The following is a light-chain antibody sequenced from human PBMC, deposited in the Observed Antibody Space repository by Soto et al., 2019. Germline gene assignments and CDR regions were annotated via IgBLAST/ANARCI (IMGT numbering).Light chain of an antibody. CDR1: SSDVGGYNY. Sequence: QSALTQPASVSGSPGQSITISCTGTSSDVGGYNYVSWYQHHPGKAPKLMIYEVSNRPSGVSNRFSGSKSGNTASLTISELPAEDEADYYCSSYTSSSTLSVFGTGTKLTVL. CDR3: SSYTSSSTLSV. CDR2: EVS. J-gene: IGLJ1*01. V-gene: IGLV2-14*01.